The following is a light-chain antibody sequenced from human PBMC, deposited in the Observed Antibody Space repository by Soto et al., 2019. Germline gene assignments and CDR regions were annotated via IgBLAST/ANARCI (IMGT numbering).Light chain of an antibody. CDR1: QDISNY. V-gene: IGKV1-33*01. CDR2: DAS. J-gene: IGKJ4*01. Sequence: DLQMTQFPSSLSASVGDRVTITCQASQDISNYLNWYQQKPGKAPKLLIYDASNLETGVPSGFSGSGSGTVFTLTISSLQPEDIATYYCQQYDTLPRTFGGGTKVEIK. CDR3: QQYDTLPRT.